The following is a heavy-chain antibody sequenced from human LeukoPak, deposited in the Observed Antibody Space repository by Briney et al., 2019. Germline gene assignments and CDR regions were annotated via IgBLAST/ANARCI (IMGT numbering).Heavy chain of an antibody. CDR1: GGSFSGYY. CDR2: INHSGST. J-gene: IGHJ4*02. V-gene: IGHV4-34*01. D-gene: IGHD3-22*01. Sequence: PSETLSLTCAVYGGSFSGYYWSWIRQPPGKGLEWIGEINHSGSTNYNPSLKSRVTISVDTSKNQFSLKLSSVTAADTAVYYCARGVVNYYDSSGYLGQFDYWGQGTLVTVSS. CDR3: ARGVVNYYDSSGYLGQFDY.